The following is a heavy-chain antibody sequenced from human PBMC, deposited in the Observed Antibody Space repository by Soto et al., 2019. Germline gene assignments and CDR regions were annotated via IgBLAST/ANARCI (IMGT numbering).Heavy chain of an antibody. Sequence: ATLSLTCAIYGWTVNDYFRTWIRPTAGRGLEWIGRIFTNGNTNYTPSLRGRLTMSVDTSTNQVSLRLTSVTAADTAVYYCASGPLVSRYYGLNVWGQGNKVNSSS. V-gene: IGHV4-59*10. J-gene: IGHJ6*02. CDR2: IFTNGNT. CDR1: GWTVNDYF. CDR3: ASGPLVSRYYGLNV.